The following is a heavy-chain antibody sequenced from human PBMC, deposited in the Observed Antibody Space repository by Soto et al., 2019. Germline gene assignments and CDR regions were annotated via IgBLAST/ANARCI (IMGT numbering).Heavy chain of an antibody. Sequence: QVQLVESGGGVVQPGRSLRLSCAASGFTFSSYGMHWVRQAPGKGLEWVAVIWYDGSNKYYADSVKGRFTISRDNFNITLYLQMNSLRAEDTAVYYSARLFYDASNGYSPDYWGQGTLVTVSS. J-gene: IGHJ4*02. V-gene: IGHV3-33*01. D-gene: IGHD3-22*01. CDR3: ARLFYDASNGYSPDY. CDR2: IWYDGSNK. CDR1: GFTFSSYG.